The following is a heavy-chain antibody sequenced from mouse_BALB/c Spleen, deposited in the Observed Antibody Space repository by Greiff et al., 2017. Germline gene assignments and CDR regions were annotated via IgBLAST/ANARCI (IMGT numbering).Heavy chain of an antibody. CDR3: ARDGHPTYYGSSYWYFDV. CDR1: GFSLTGYG. D-gene: IGHD1-1*01. CDR2: IWGDGST. Sequence: QVQLKESGPGLVAPSQSLSITCTVSGFSLTGYGVNWVRQPPGKGLEWLGMIWGDGSTDYNSALKSRLSISKDNSKSQVFLKMNSLQTDDTARYYCARDGHPTYYGSSYWYFDVWGAGTTVTVSS. J-gene: IGHJ1*01. V-gene: IGHV2-6-7*01.